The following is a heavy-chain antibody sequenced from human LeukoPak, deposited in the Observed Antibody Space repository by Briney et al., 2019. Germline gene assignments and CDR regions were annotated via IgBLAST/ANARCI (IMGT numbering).Heavy chain of an antibody. D-gene: IGHD3-3*01. CDR3: AKSNHDFWSGYPTPLDY. CDR1: GVTLSTYA. V-gene: IGHV3-23*01. J-gene: IGHJ4*02. CDR2: ISGSGGST. Sequence: PGGSLRLSCAASGVTLSTYAMSWARQAPGKGLEWVSAISGSGGSTYYADSVKGRFTISRDNSKNTLYLQMNSLRAEDTAVYYCAKSNHDFWSGYPTPLDYWGQGTLVTVSS.